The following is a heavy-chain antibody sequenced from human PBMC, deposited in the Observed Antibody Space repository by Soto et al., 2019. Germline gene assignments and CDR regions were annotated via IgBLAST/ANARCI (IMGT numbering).Heavy chain of an antibody. CDR1: GYTFTTYG. J-gene: IGHJ4*02. CDR2: ISAYNGNT. Sequence: QVQLVQSGAEMKKPGASVKVSCKASGYTFTTYGIRWVRQAPGQGLEWMGWISAYNGNTHYAQKLQGRVTMTTDTSTSTAYVELRSLRSFDTAVDYGAREHFPSTCVRFEYWGQGSLVTVSS. CDR3: AREHFPSTCVRFEY. D-gene: IGHD3-3*02. V-gene: IGHV1-18*04.